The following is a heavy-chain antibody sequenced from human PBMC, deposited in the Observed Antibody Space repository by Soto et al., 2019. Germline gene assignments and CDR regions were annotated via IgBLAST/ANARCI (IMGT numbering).Heavy chain of an antibody. CDR2: VSANGQGI. V-gene: IGHV3-23*01. Sequence: GGSLRLSCVASGFTFSSSAISWVRQAPGKGLEWVSAVSANGQGIYYADSVRGRFTISRDNSKNTVFLHMDSLSAEDTAVYYCAKDRHYPRDYFHYWGQGTLVTVSS. J-gene: IGHJ4*02. D-gene: IGHD3-10*01. CDR3: AKDRHYPRDYFHY. CDR1: GFTFSSSA.